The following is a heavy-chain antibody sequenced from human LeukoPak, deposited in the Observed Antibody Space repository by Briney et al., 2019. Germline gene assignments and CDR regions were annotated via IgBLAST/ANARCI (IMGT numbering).Heavy chain of an antibody. J-gene: IGHJ5*02. V-gene: IGHV4-34*01. CDR3: ARGRYRHCSSTSSNARCHNWFDP. D-gene: IGHD2-2*01. CDR2: INHSGST. CDR1: GGSFSGYY. Sequence: SETLSLTCAVYGGSFSGYYWSWIRQPSGKGLEWIGEINHSGSTNYNPSLKSRVTISVDTSKNQFSLKLSSVTAADTAVYYCARGRYRHCSSTSSNARCHNWFDPWGQGTLVTVSS.